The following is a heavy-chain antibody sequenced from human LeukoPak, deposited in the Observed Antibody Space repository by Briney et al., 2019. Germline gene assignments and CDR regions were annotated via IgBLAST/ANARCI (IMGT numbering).Heavy chain of an antibody. J-gene: IGHJ4*02. CDR3: VRDLGGRSGH. CDR1: GFTFSSYG. V-gene: IGHV3-33*01. D-gene: IGHD1-26*01. CDR2: IWYDGSNK. Sequence: PGGSLRLSCAASGFTFSSYGMHWVRQAPGKGLEWVAFIWYDGSNKYYADSVKGRFTISRDNSKNTLYLQMNSLRAEDTAVYYCVRDLGGRSGHWGQGTLVTVSS.